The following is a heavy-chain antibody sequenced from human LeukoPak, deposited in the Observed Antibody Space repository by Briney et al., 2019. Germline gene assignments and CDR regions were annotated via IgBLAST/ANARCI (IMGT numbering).Heavy chain of an antibody. J-gene: IGHJ6*04. CDR1: GFTFRTYA. Sequence: GGSLRLSCSASGFTFRTYAMAWVRQAPGKGLEWVSSVNDFGGDAYYADSVRGRFTISRDNAKNSLYLQMDSLRVEDTAVYYCARGGDVWGKGTTVTVSS. CDR2: VNDFGGDA. CDR3: ARGGDV. V-gene: IGHV3-23*01.